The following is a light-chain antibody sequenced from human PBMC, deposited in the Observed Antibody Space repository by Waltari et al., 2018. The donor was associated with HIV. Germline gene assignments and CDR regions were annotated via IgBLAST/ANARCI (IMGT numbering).Light chain of an antibody. CDR2: CTS. CDR1: TSNIGAGFD. Sequence: QSVLTQPPSVSGDPGQRVTISCTGSTSNIGAGFDVHWYQQLPGTAPKLLIYCTSNRPSGVPDRFSGSKSGTSASLAITGLQAEDEADYYCQSYDSSLSGVVFGGGTTLTVL. CDR3: QSYDSSLSGVV. V-gene: IGLV1-40*01. J-gene: IGLJ2*01.